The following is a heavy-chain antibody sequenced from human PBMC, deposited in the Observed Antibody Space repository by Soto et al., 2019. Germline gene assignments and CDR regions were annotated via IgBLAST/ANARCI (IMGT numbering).Heavy chain of an antibody. CDR2: IYYSGRT. CDR3: ARKRTTVVTQEYFDH. V-gene: IGHV4-39*01. J-gene: IGHJ4*02. D-gene: IGHD2-21*02. Sequence: PSETLSLTCIVSGESISSSSYYWGWIRQPPGKGLEWIGSIYYSGRTYYNPSFKSRVTISIDTSKNQFSLKLSSVTATDTAVYYCARKRTTVVTQEYFDHWGQGARVTVSX. CDR1: GESISSSSYY.